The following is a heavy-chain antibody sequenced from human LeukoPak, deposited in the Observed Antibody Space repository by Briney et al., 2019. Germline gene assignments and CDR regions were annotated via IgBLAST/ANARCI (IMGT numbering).Heavy chain of an antibody. CDR1: GGTFSSYA. V-gene: IGHV1-69*05. D-gene: IGHD4-17*01. Sequence: GASVKVSCKASGGTFSSYAISWVRQAPGQGLEWMGRIIPIFGTANYAQKFQGRVTITTDESTSTAYMELGSLGSEDTAVYYCARDNGDFPRAFDIWGQGTMVTVSS. CDR3: ARDNGDFPRAFDI. CDR2: IIPIFGTA. J-gene: IGHJ3*02.